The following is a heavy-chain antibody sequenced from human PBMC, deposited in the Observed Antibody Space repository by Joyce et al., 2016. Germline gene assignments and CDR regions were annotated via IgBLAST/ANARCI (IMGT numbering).Heavy chain of an antibody. CDR1: GYTFTVYA. J-gene: IGHJ4*02. Sequence: QVHLVQSGAEVTKPGASVKVSCKASGYTFTVYAVHWVCQAPGQRLEWMGWINSANGNTKYAQNFQGRITITRDTSASMMYMEWSGLRSEDTAVYYCAREFRWKVGYFDYWGEGTLVTVTS. CDR3: AREFRWKVGYFDY. D-gene: IGHD1-26*01. CDR2: INSANGNT. V-gene: IGHV1-3*01.